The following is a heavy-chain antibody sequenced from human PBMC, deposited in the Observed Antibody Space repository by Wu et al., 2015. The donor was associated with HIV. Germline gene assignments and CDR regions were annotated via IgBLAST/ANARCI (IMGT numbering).Heavy chain of an antibody. J-gene: IGHJ3*02. D-gene: IGHD5-24*01. CDR3: ARDSEGEMATPTAGGAFDI. CDR1: GGTFSSYA. CDR2: IIPIFGTA. Sequence: QVQLVQSGAEVKKPGSSVKVSCKASGGTFSSYAISWVRQAPGQGLEWMGRIIPIFGTANYAQKFQGRVTITADESTSTAYMELSSLRSEDTAVYYCARDSEGEMATPTAGGAFDIWGQGTMVTVSS. V-gene: IGHV1-69*13.